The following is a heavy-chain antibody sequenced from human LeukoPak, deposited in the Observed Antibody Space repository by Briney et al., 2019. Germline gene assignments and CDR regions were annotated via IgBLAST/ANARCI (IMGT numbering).Heavy chain of an antibody. CDR3: ARGPRIAAAGHLIGY. CDR1: GYTFTSYY. V-gene: IGHV1-46*01. J-gene: IGHJ4*02. D-gene: IGHD6-13*01. Sequence: ASVKVSCKASGYTFTSYYMHWVRQAPGQGLEWMGIINPSGGSTSYAQKFQGRVTMTRDTSTSTVYMGLSSLRSEDTAVYYCARGPRIAAAGHLIGYWGQGTLVTVSS. CDR2: INPSGGST.